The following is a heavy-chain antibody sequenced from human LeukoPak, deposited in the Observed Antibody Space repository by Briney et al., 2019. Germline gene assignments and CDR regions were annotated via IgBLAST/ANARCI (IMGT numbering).Heavy chain of an antibody. Sequence: GGSLRLSCAASGFIISDYYMRWIRQAPGEGLEGVSYSRNSGSTIFYADPVKGRFTISRDNAKNSLYLEMNSLRAEDTAVYYCARESYYYGSGAFDPWGQGTLVTVSS. D-gene: IGHD3-10*01. CDR3: ARESYYYGSGAFDP. CDR2: SRNSGSTI. CDR1: GFIISDYY. J-gene: IGHJ5*02. V-gene: IGHV3-11*01.